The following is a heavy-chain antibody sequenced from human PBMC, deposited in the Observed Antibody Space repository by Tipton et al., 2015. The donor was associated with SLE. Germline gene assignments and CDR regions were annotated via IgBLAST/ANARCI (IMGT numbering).Heavy chain of an antibody. J-gene: IGHJ6*02. CDR2: IIPIFGTA. V-gene: IGHV1-69*05. CDR1: GYTFTSYG. D-gene: IGHD3-9*01. CDR3: ARVYDILTGYYPSSTGDYGMDV. Sequence: QSGAEVKKPGASVKVSCKASGYTFTSYGISWVRQAPGQGLEWMGGIIPIFGTANYAQKFQGRVTITTDESTSTAYMELSSLRSEDTAVYYCARVYDILTGYYPSSTGDYGMDVWGQGTTVTVSS.